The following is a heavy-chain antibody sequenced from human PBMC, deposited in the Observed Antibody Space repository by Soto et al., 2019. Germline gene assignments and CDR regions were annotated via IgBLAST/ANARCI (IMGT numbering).Heavy chain of an antibody. CDR1: GGSISSGGYY. J-gene: IGHJ4*02. V-gene: IGHV4-61*08. CDR2: IYYSGST. D-gene: IGHD4-17*01. Sequence: SETLSLTCTVSGGSISSGGYYWSWIRQHPGKGMEWIGYIYYSGSTNYNPSLKSRVTISVYTSKNQFSLKLSSVTASDTAVYYCASFNDYGDYFDYWGQGTLVTVSS. CDR3: ASFNDYGDYFDY.